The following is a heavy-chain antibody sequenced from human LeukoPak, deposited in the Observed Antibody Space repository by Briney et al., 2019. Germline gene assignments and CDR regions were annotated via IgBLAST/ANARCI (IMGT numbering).Heavy chain of an antibody. V-gene: IGHV4-30-4*08. CDR1: GGSIRNDEKY. D-gene: IGHD5-12*01. CDR3: ARGRDSGNDLGDDAFDI. CDR2: IFNSGST. Sequence: MTSETLSLTCTVSGGSIRNDEKYWSWIRQPPGKGLEWIVYIFNSGSTYYNPSLESRVSISLDRSKNQFSLKLSSVTAADTAVYYCARGRDSGNDLGDDAFDIWGQGTMVSVFS. J-gene: IGHJ3*02.